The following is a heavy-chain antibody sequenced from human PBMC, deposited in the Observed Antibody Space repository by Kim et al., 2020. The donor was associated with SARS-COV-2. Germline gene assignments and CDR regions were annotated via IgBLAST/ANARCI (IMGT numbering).Heavy chain of an antibody. CDR3: ASSSGYYSNIDY. J-gene: IGHJ4*02. Sequence: SETLSLTCTVSGGSISSGDYYWSWIRQPPGKGLEWIGYIYYSGSTYYNPSLKSRVTISVDTSKNQFSLKLSSVTAADTAVYYCASSSGYYSNIDYWGQGTLVTVSS. CDR1: GGSISSGDYY. V-gene: IGHV4-30-4*01. CDR2: IYYSGST. D-gene: IGHD3-22*01.